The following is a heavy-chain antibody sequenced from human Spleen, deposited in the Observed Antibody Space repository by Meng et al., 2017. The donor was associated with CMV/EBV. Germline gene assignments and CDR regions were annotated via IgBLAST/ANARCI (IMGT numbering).Heavy chain of an antibody. J-gene: IGHJ3*02. Sequence: GGSLRLSCAASGFTVSSNYMSWVRQAPGKGLEWVSVIYRDGRPYYADSVMGRFTISRDNSENILYLQMNSLRTEDTAVYHCARVGEWDLLKAAFDIWGQGTLVTVS. CDR1: GFTVSSNY. CDR2: IYRDGRP. V-gene: IGHV3-66*02. CDR3: ARVGEWDLLKAAFDI. D-gene: IGHD1-26*01.